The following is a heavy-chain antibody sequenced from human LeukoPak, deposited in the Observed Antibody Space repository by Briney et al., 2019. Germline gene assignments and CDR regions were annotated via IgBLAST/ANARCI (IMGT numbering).Heavy chain of an antibody. D-gene: IGHD3-10*01. Sequence: GGSLRLSCAASGFTFSSYWMSWVRQAPGKGLEWVANIKQDGSEKYYVDSVKGRFTISRDNAKNSLYLQMNSLRAEDTAVYYCAREHVLLWFGERVGYMDVWGKGTTVTVSS. CDR2: IKQDGSEK. CDR1: GFTFSSYW. J-gene: IGHJ6*03. V-gene: IGHV3-7*01. CDR3: AREHVLLWFGERVGYMDV.